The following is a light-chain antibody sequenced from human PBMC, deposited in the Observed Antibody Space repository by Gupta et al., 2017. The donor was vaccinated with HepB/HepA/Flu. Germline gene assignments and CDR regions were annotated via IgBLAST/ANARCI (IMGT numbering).Light chain of an antibody. Sequence: SYELTQPPSVSVFPGQTASNPCSGDKLGDKYACWYQQKPGQSPVLVINQDSKRPSGIPERFSGSNSGNTATLTISGTQAMDEADYYCQAWDSSIVVFGGGTKLTVL. J-gene: IGLJ2*01. CDR3: QAWDSSIVV. CDR1: KLGDKY. V-gene: IGLV3-1*01. CDR2: QDS.